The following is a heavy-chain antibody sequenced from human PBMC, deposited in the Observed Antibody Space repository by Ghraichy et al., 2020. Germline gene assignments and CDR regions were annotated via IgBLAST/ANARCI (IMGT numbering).Heavy chain of an antibody. D-gene: IGHD1-14*01. CDR3: ARDRTEPNFDY. Sequence: GESLNISCAASGFTFTSFSMSWVRQAPGRGLEWVANKNQDGSEENYVDSVKGRFTISRDNAKNSLYLQMNSLREEDTAVYYCARDRTEPNFDYWGQGTLVAVSS. J-gene: IGHJ4*02. CDR2: KNQDGSEE. V-gene: IGHV3-7*01. CDR1: GFTFTSFS.